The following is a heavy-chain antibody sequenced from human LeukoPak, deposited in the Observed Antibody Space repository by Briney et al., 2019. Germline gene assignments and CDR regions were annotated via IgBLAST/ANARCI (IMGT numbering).Heavy chain of an antibody. CDR2: ISSSSSYI. J-gene: IGHJ4*02. D-gene: IGHD3-22*01. CDR3: ARECGSLYYYDSSGYYHFDY. Sequence: GGSLRLSCAASGFTFSSYSMNWVRQAPGKGLEWVSSISSSSSYIYYADSVKGRFTISRDNAKNSLYLQMNSLRAEDTAVYYCARECGSLYYYDSSGYYHFDYWGQGTLVTVSS. CDR1: GFTFSSYS. V-gene: IGHV3-21*01.